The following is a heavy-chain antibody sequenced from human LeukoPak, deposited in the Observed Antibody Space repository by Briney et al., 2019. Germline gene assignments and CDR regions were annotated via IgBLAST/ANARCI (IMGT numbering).Heavy chain of an antibody. Sequence: GESLNTSSKGDNFTNFYIAWVRQTPGQGLQWMSVIFPSDSRITYNPSFQGHVTVSAGKSNNTAYLQWSSLKASDTAMYFCARSFHPSGSYYNGRYFFDSWGRGTLVTVAS. D-gene: IGHD3-10*01. J-gene: IGHJ4*02. V-gene: IGHV5-51*01. CDR3: ARSFHPSGSYYNGRYFFDS. CDR2: IFPSDSRI. CDR1: DNFTNFY.